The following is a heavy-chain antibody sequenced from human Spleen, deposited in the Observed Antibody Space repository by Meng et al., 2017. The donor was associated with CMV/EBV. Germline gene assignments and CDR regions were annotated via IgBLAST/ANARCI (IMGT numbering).Heavy chain of an antibody. CDR1: GVTVSNNY. CDR2: IYSGGSST. Sequence: AASGVTVSNNYMSWVRQAPGKGLEWVSVIYSGGSSTIYADYVKGRFTISRDTSKNTLYLEMNSLRAEDTAVYHCAKASGSGKGFFDYWGQGTLVTVSS. J-gene: IGHJ4*02. D-gene: IGHD3-3*01. V-gene: IGHV3-23*03. CDR3: AKASGSGKGFFDY.